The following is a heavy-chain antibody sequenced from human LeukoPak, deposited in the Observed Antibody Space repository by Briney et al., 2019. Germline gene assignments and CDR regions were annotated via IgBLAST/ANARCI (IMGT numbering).Heavy chain of an antibody. CDR3: ARGGTGRGYSYGSYYYGMDV. D-gene: IGHD5-18*01. J-gene: IGHJ6*02. CDR2: INHSGST. CDR1: GGSFSGYY. V-gene: IGHV4-34*01. Sequence: SETLSLTCAVYGGSFSGYYWSWIRQPPGKGLEWIGEINHSGSTNYNPSLKSRVTISVDTSKNQFSLKLSSVTAADTAVCYRARGGTGRGYSYGSYYYGMDVWGQGTTVTVSS.